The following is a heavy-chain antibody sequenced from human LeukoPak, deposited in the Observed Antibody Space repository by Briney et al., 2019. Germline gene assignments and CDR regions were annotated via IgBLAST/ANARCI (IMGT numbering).Heavy chain of an antibody. V-gene: IGHV4-39*01. CDR1: GGSISSSSYY. CDR2: IYYSGST. CDR3: ARHGAEWLAYFDY. D-gene: IGHD6-19*01. J-gene: IGHJ4*02. Sequence: PSETLSLTCTVSGGSISSSSYYWGWIRQPPGKGLEWIGGIYYSGSTYYNPSLKSRVTISVDTSKNQFSLKLSSVTAADTAVYYCARHGAEWLAYFDYWGQGTLVTVSS.